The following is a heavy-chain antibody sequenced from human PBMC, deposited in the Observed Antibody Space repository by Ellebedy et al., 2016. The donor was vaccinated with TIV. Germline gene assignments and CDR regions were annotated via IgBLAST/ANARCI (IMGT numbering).Heavy chain of an antibody. D-gene: IGHD3-9*01. CDR1: GFMFSSYA. V-gene: IGHV3-23*01. Sequence: PGGSLRLSCEASGFMFSSYAMSWVRQAPGKGLEWVSTISGNGRRADYRGSLKGRFTISRDNSKNTLYLQMNSLRPEDTAVYYCAKDSPTDINYHDNDILGILVWGQGTLVTVSS. J-gene: IGHJ4*02. CDR2: ISGNGRRA. CDR3: AKDSPTDINYHDNDILGILV.